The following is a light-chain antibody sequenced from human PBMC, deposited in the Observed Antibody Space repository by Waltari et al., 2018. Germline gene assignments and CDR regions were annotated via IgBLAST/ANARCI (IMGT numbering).Light chain of an antibody. J-gene: IGKJ5*01. V-gene: IGKV3-20*01. CDR3: QQYGSLPPSIT. CDR1: QSLSSSY. CDR2: GAS. Sequence: EVVLPQSPGTLSLSPGERATLTCRASQSLSSSYLAWYQQKPGQAPRLLIYGASSTATGIPDRFSCSGSGTDFTLTISRLGPEDLEVYDCQQYGSLPPSITFGQGTRVEIK.